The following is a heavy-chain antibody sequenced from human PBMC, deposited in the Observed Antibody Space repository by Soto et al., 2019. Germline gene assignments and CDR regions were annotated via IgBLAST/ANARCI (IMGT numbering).Heavy chain of an antibody. CDR2: IRSRDSDYAT. J-gene: IGHJ4*02. CDR1: GFTFSGSV. CDR3: TTYGNSSKGFDY. V-gene: IGHV3-73*01. D-gene: IGHD6-6*01. Sequence: EVQLVESGGGLVHPGGSLKLSCAVSGFTFSGSVMHWVRQAPGKWLEWLGRIRSRDSDYATSYAESVKGRVTISRDDSKNTAYLQVTSLKIEDTALYYCTTYGNSSKGFDYWGQGTLVTVSS.